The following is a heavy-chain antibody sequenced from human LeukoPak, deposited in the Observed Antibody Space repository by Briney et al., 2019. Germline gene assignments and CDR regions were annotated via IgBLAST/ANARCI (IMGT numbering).Heavy chain of an antibody. V-gene: IGHV3-7*05. J-gene: IGHJ6*02. CDR3: VMDMDV. CDR1: GFIFSSYW. Sequence: GGSLRLSCAASGFIFSSYWMNWVRRAPGKGLEWVAYIKEDGSAKYYVDSVKGRFTISRDNAKNSLYLQMNSLRAEDTAVYYCVMDMDVWGQGTTVTVSS. CDR2: IKEDGSAK.